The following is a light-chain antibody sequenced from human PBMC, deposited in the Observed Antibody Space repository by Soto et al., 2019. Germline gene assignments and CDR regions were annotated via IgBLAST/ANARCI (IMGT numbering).Light chain of an antibody. V-gene: IGKV3-15*01. CDR1: QSVSSN. Sequence: EKALTQSPVTLSLSPGERATLSCRASQSVSSNLAWYQQRPGQAPRLLIYGASTRASGVPDRFSGSGSGTEFILTNSSLQSEDSAVYYCQQYDVWPAITFGVGTKVDIK. CDR3: QQYDVWPAIT. J-gene: IGKJ4*01. CDR2: GAS.